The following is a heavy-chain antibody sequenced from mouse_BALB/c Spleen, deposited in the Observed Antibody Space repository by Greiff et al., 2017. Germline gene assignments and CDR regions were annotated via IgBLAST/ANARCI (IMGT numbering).Heavy chain of an antibody. V-gene: IGHV5-15*02. D-gene: IGHD2-2*01. CDR3: ARDGYDGGYAMDY. J-gene: IGHJ4*01. CDR1: GFTFSDYG. CDR2: ISNLAYSI. Sequence: EVKLVESGGGLVQPGGSRKLSCAASGFTFSDYGMAWVRQAPGKGPEWVAFISNLAYSIYYADTVTGRFTISRENAKNTLYLEMSSLRSEDTAMYYCARDGYDGGYAMDYWGQGTSVTVSS.